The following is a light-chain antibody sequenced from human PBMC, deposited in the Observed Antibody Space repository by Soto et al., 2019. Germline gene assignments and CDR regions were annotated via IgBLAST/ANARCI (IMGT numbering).Light chain of an antibody. J-gene: IGKJ1*01. CDR2: GAS. V-gene: IGKV3-15*01. CDR1: QSVDNN. CDR3: QQFYTWPQT. Sequence: ETVLTQSPATLSVSPGERATLSCRASQSVDNNLAWYQQKPGLAPRLLIYGASTRATGIPARFSGSGSGTDFTLTISSLQSEDFAVYFCQQFYTWPQTFGHGTRVEI.